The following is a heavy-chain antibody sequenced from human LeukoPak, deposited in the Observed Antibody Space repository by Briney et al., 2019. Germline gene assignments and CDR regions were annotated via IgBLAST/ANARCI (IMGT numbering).Heavy chain of an antibody. CDR3: AKGSRVEPVAYCDY. J-gene: IGHJ4*02. V-gene: IGHV3-23*01. CDR2: ISGSGGST. Sequence: GGSLRLSCEISGFTFSRFAMNWVRQAPGKGLEWVSAISGSGGSTYYADSVKGRFTISRDNSKNTLYLQMNSLRAEDTAVYYCAKGSRVEPVAYCDYWGQGTLVTVSS. D-gene: IGHD2-2*01. CDR1: GFTFSRFA.